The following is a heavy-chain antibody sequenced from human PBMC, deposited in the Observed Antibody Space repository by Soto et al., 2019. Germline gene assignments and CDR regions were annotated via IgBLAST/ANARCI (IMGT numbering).Heavy chain of an antibody. J-gene: IGHJ5*02. V-gene: IGHV1-8*01. CDR3: ARWVYSDSRGYYYVDWFDP. CDR2: MNPNSGTT. CDR1: GYTFTSYD. D-gene: IGHD3-22*01. Sequence: GASVKVSCKTSGYTFTSYDIHWVRQGTGQGLEWMGWMNPNSGTTDYAQKFQGRVTMTRNTSISTAYMELSSLRSEDTAVYYCARWVYSDSRGYYYVDWFDPWG.